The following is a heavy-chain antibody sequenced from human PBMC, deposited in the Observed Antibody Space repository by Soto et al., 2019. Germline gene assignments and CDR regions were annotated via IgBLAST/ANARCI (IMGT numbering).Heavy chain of an antibody. V-gene: IGHV3-23*01. D-gene: IGHD1-20*01. CDR1: GFTFSSYA. Sequence: EVQLLESGGGLVQPGGSLRRSCAASGFTFSSYAMSWVRQAPGKGLAWVSAISGRGGSTYYADSVKGRFTISRDNSKNTLYLQMNSLRAEDTAVYYCAKDANWNHPTPDYWGQGTLVTVSS. CDR3: AKDANWNHPTPDY. CDR2: ISGRGGST. J-gene: IGHJ4*02.